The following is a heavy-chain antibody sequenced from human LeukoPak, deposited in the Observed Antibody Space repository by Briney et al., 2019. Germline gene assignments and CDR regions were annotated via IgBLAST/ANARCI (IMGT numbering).Heavy chain of an antibody. CDR1: GYTFTSYG. V-gene: IGHV1-18*01. D-gene: IGHD3-22*01. CDR2: ISAYNGNT. Sequence: ASVKVFCKASGYTFTSYGISWVRQAPGQGLGWMGWISAYNGNTNYAQKLQGRVTMTTDTSTSTAYMELRSLRSDDTAVYYCASGYSDRYYYYGMDVWGQGTTVTVSS. J-gene: IGHJ6*02. CDR3: ASGYSDRYYYYGMDV.